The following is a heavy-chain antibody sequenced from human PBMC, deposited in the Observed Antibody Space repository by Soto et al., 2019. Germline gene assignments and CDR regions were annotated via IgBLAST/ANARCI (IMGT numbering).Heavy chain of an antibody. CDR2: IYHIGST. CDR1: GRPVSSGGYY. Sequence: SETLSLTCTVSGRPVSSGGYYWTWIRQYPGKGLEWIGYIYHIGSTSYNPSLKSRLSMSLDASKNQFSLNLTFVTAADTAIYYCVRDRALDSSGHWFDSWGQGTLVTVSS. V-gene: IGHV4-31*03. D-gene: IGHD6-19*01. CDR3: VRDRALDSSGHWFDS. J-gene: IGHJ5*01.